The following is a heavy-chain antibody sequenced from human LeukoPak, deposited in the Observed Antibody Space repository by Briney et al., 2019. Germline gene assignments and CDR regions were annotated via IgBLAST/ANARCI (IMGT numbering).Heavy chain of an antibody. CDR3: ARTTQGGVGY. CDR1: GYTFTGYY. D-gene: IGHD3-16*01. V-gene: IGHV1-2*02. J-gene: IGHJ4*02. Sequence: ASVKASCKASGYTFTGYYMHWVRQAPGQGLEWMRWINPNRGGTNYAQKFQGRVTMTRDTSISTVYMELTRLRSDDTAVYYCARTTQGGVGYWGQGTLVTVSS. CDR2: INPNRGGT.